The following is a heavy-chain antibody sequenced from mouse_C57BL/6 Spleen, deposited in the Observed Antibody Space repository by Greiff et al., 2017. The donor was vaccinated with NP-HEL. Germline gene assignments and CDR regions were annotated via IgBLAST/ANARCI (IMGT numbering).Heavy chain of an antibody. D-gene: IGHD2-5*01. V-gene: IGHV1-85*01. J-gene: IGHJ2*01. Sequence: LVESGPELVKPGASVKLSCKASGYTFTSYDINWVKQRPGQGLEWIGWIYPRDGSTKYNEKFKGKATLTVDTSSSTAYMELHSLTSEDSAVYFCARDYYSNLDYWGQGTTLTVSS. CDR3: ARDYYSNLDY. CDR1: GYTFTSYD. CDR2: IYPRDGST.